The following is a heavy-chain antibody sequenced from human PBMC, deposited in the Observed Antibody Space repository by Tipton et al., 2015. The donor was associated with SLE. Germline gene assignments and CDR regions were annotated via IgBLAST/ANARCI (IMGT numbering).Heavy chain of an antibody. D-gene: IGHD6-6*01. J-gene: IGHJ6*02. CDR1: GGSFSGYY. CDR3: ARLYSSSSHYYYYGMDV. V-gene: IGHV4-34*01. CDR2: INHSGST. Sequence: TLSLTCAVYGGSFSGYYWIWTRQPPGKGLEWIGEINHSGSTNYNPSLKSRVTISVDTSKTQFSLKLSSVTAAYTAVYYCARLYSSSSHYYYYGMDVWGQGTTVTVTS.